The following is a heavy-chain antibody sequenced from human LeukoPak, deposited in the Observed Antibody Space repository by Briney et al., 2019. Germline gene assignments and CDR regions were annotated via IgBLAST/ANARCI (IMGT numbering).Heavy chain of an antibody. CDR3: AHRGGSSSSWYDQGWFDP. V-gene: IGHV2-5*01. Sequence: SGPTLVKPTQTLTLTCTFSGFSLSTGGVGVGWIRQPPGKALEWLALIYWNDDKRYSPSLKSRLTITKDTSKNQVVLTMTNMDPVDTATYYCAHRGGSSSSWYDQGWFDPWGQGTLVTVSS. D-gene: IGHD6-13*01. CDR1: GFSLSTGGVG. CDR2: IYWNDDK. J-gene: IGHJ5*02.